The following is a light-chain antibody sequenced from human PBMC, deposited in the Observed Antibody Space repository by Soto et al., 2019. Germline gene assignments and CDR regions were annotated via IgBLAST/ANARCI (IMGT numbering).Light chain of an antibody. CDR1: QSVSSY. V-gene: IGKV3-11*01. Sequence: EIVLTQSPGTLSLSPGERATLSCRASQSVSSYLAWYQQKPGQAPRLLIYDASNRATGIPARFSGSWSGTDFTLTISSLEPEDFAVYYCQQRSNWLTFGGGTKVDIK. J-gene: IGKJ4*01. CDR3: QQRSNWLT. CDR2: DAS.